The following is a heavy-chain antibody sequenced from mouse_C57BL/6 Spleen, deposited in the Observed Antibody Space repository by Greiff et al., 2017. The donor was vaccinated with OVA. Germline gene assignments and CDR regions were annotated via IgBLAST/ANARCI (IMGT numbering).Heavy chain of an antibody. CDR3: ARHPSMYYFDY. Sequence: VKLMESGPELVKPGASVKISCKASGYAFSSSWMNWVKQRPGKGLEWIGRIYPGDGDTNYNGKFKGKATLTADKSSSTAYMQLSSLTSEDSAVYFCARHPSMYYFDYWGQGTTLTVSS. CDR1: GYAFSSSW. J-gene: IGHJ2*01. CDR2: IYPGDGDT. V-gene: IGHV1-82*01.